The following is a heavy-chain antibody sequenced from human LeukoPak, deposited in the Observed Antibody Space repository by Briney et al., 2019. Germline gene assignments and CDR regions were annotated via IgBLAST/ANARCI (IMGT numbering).Heavy chain of an antibody. CDR3: AREVGDILTGLNAFDI. CDR1: GFTFSSYE. D-gene: IGHD3-9*01. CDR2: ISSSGSTI. Sequence: PGGSLRLSCAASGFTFSSYEMNWVRQAPGKGLEWVSYISSSGSTIYYADSVKGRFTISRDNAKNSLYLQMNSLRAEDTAVYYCAREVGDILTGLNAFDIWGQGTMVTVSS. J-gene: IGHJ3*02. V-gene: IGHV3-48*03.